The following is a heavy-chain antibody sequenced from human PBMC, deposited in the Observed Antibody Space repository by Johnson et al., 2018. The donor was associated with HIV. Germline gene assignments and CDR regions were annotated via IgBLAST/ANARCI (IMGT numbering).Heavy chain of an antibody. J-gene: IGHJ3*02. V-gene: IGHV3-30*18. CDR3: AKESAFDI. Sequence: QVQLLESGGGVVQPGRSLRLSCAASGFTFSSYGMHWVRQAPGKGLEWVAVISYDGSNKYYADSVKGRFTISRDNAKNSLYLQMNSLRAEDTAVYYCAKESAFDIWGQGTMVTVSS. CDR2: ISYDGSNK. CDR1: GFTFSSYG.